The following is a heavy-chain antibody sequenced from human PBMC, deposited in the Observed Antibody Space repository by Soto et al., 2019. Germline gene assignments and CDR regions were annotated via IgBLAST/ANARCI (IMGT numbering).Heavy chain of an antibody. CDR2: IRSKANSYAT. V-gene: IGHV3-73*01. D-gene: IGHD6-13*01. CDR3: TRFPYSSSWYRDY. J-gene: IGHJ4*02. Sequence: GSLRLSCAASGFTFSGSAMHWVRQASGKGLEWVGRIRSKANSYATAYAASVKGRFTISRDDSKNTAYLQMNSLKTEDTAVYYCTRFPYSSSWYRDYWGQGTLVTVSS. CDR1: GFTFSGSA.